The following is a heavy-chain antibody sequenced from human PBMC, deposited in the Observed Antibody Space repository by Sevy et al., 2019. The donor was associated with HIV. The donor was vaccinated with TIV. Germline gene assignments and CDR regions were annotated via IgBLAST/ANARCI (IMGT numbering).Heavy chain of an antibody. CDR2: LNHSGST. J-gene: IGHJ6*03. CDR3: ARGRITMARGAFQRYYYYMDV. D-gene: IGHD3-10*01. V-gene: IGHV4-34*01. CDR1: GGSFSGYY. Sequence: SETLSLACAVYGGSFSGYYWSWIRRPPGKGLEWIGELNHSGSTNDNPSLKSRVTLSVDTSKNQFSLKLSSVTAADTAVYYCARGRITMARGAFQRYYYYMDVWGKGTTVTVSS.